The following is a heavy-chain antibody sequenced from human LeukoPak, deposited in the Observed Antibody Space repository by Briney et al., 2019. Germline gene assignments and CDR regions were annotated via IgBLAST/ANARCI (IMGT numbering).Heavy chain of an antibody. CDR2: ISWNSGSI. CDR1: GFTFDDYA. J-gene: IGHJ6*03. D-gene: IGHD3-22*01. CDR3: QRKRRYYYNSSGYYRDV. Sequence: RSGGSLRLSCAASGFTFDDYAMHWVRHAPGKGLEWVSGISWNSGSIVYADSVKGRFTISRDNAKNSLYLQMNSLRAEDMSLYYGQRKRRYYYNSSGYYRDVGGKGPAVTVPS. V-gene: IGHV3-9*03.